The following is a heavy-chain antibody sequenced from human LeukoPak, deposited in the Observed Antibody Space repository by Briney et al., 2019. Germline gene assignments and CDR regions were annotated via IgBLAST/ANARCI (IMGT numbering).Heavy chain of an antibody. Sequence: SSETLSLTCAVYGGSFSGYYWSWIRQPPGKGLEWIGEINHSGSTNYNPSLKSRATISVDTSKNQFSLKLSSVTAADTAVYYCARQGYGDFNWFDPWGQGTLVTVSS. CDR2: INHSGST. CDR3: ARQGYGDFNWFDP. V-gene: IGHV4-34*01. J-gene: IGHJ5*02. D-gene: IGHD4-17*01. CDR1: GGSFSGYY.